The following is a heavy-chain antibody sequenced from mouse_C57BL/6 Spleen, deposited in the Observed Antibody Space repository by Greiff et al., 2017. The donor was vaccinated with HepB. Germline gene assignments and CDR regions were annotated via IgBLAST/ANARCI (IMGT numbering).Heavy chain of an antibody. V-gene: IGHV1-59*01. J-gene: IGHJ1*03. CDR3: ANSYYYGSSYGYFDV. D-gene: IGHD1-1*01. CDR1: GYTFTSYW. Sequence: QVQLQQPGAELVRPGTSVKLSCKASGYTFTSYWMHWVKQRPGQGLEWIGVIDPSDSYTNYNQKFKGKATLTVDTSSSTAYMQRSSLTSEDSAVYYCANSYYYGSSYGYFDVWGTGTTVTVSS. CDR2: IDPSDSYT.